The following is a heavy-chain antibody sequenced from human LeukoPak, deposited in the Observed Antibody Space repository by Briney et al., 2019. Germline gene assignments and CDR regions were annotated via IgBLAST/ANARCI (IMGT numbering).Heavy chain of an antibody. J-gene: IGHJ4*02. CDR1: GGSISSYY. V-gene: IGHV4-59*08. CDR2: IYYSGST. Sequence: ASETLSLTCTASGGSISSYYWSWIRQPPGKGLEWIGYIYYSGSTNYNPSLKSRVTISVDTSKNQFSLKLSSVTAADTAVYYCARSGYDFWSGYPQDLDYWGQGTLVTVSS. CDR3: ARSGYDFWSGYPQDLDY. D-gene: IGHD3-3*01.